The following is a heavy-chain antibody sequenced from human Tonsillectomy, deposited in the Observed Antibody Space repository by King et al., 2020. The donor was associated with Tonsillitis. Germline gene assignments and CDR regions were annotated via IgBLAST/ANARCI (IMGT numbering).Heavy chain of an antibody. Sequence: VQLVQSGGGVVQPGGSLRLSCAASGFTFDDYAMHWVRQAPGKGLEWVSLISGDGGSTYYADSVKGRFTISRDNSKNSLYLQMNSLRTEYTALYYCAKDVGQQLVRLRNYYYYYYMDVWGKGTTVTVSS. CDR2: ISGDGGST. CDR3: AKDVGQQLVRLRNYYYYYYMDV. V-gene: IGHV3-43*02. D-gene: IGHD6-13*01. J-gene: IGHJ6*03. CDR1: GFTFDDYA.